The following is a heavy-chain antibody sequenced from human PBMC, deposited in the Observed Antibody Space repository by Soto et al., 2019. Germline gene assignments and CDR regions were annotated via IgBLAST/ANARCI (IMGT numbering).Heavy chain of an antibody. D-gene: IGHD6-6*01. CDR3: AKLPGGSSSFNPNSDFDY. V-gene: IGHV3-30*18. CDR1: GFTFSSYG. Sequence: QVQLVESGGGVVQPGRSLRLSCAASGFTFSSYGMHWVRQAPGKGLEWVAVISYDGSNKYYADSVKGRFTISRDNSKNTLYLQMNSMRAEDTAVYYYAKLPGGSSSFNPNSDFDYWGQGTLVTVSS. J-gene: IGHJ4*02. CDR2: ISYDGSNK.